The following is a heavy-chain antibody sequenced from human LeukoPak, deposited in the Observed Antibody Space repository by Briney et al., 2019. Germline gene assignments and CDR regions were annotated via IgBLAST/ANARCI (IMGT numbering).Heavy chain of an antibody. Sequence: GGSLRLSCAASGFTFSSYSMNWVRQAPGKGLEWVSVIYTGDNTNYADSVKGRFTVSRDNSKNTLYLQMNSLRAEDTAVYYCASSQQWLVFQHWGQGSLVTVSS. D-gene: IGHD6-19*01. CDR2: IYTGDNT. V-gene: IGHV3-66*01. J-gene: IGHJ1*01. CDR3: ASSQQWLVFQH. CDR1: GFTFSSYS.